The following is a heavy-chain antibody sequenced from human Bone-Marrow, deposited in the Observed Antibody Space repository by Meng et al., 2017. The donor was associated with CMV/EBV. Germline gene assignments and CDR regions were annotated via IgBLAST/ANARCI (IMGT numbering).Heavy chain of an antibody. CDR1: GFTFSNAW. V-gene: IGHV3-15*01. Sequence: GGSLRLSCAASGFTFSNAWMSWVRQAPGKGLEWVGRIKSKTDGGTTDYAAPVKGRFTISRDDSKNTLYLQMNSLKNDDTAVYYCRRGYTDAFDIWGQGTMVTVSS. CDR2: IKSKTDGGTT. CDR3: RRGYTDAFDI. D-gene: IGHD2-2*02. J-gene: IGHJ3*02.